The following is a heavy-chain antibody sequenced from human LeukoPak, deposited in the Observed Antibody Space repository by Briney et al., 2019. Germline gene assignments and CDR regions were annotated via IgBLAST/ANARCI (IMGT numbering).Heavy chain of an antibody. CDR3: ARLPVIVGAWSPIDY. J-gene: IGHJ4*02. CDR1: GYTFTGYY. CDR2: INPESGGT. D-gene: IGHD1-26*01. V-gene: IGHV1-2*02. Sequence: GASVKVSCKASGYTFTGYYMHWVRQAPGQGLEWMGWINPESGGTNYAQKFQGRVTMTSDTSISTAYVELTSLRSDDTAVYYCARLPVIVGAWSPIDYWGQGTRVTVSS.